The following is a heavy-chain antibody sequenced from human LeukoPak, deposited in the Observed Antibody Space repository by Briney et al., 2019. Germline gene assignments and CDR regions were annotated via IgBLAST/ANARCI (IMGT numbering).Heavy chain of an antibody. CDR2: IYPADSDT. D-gene: IGHD3-10*01. CDR3: ARSRGPLDY. J-gene: IGHJ4*02. Sequence: GESLKISCKGSGYNFATYWTAWVRQMPGKGLEWMGIIYPADSDTRYSPSFQGQVTISADRSINTAYLQWISLKASDTAIYYCARSRGPLDYWGQGTLVTVSS. V-gene: IGHV5-51*01. CDR1: GYNFATYW.